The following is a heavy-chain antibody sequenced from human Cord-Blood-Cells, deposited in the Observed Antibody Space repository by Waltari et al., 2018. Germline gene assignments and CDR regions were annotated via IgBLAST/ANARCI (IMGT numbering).Heavy chain of an antibody. CDR1: GGTFSSYA. CDR2: IIPIFGTA. D-gene: IGHD2-2*01. J-gene: IGHJ6*02. CDR3: ARADIVVVPAAPIYYYYGMDV. Sequence: VKKPGSSVKVSCKASGGTFSSYAISWVRQAPGQGLEWMGGIIPIFGTANYAQKFQGRVTITADESTSTAYMELSSLRSEDTAVYYCARADIVVVPAAPIYYYYGMDVWGQGTTVTVSS. V-gene: IGHV1-69*01.